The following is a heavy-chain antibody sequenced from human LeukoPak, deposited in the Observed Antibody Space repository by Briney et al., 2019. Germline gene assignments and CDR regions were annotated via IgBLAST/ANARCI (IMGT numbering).Heavy chain of an antibody. V-gene: IGHV4-39*01. D-gene: IGHD2-2*01. CDR1: GGSISSSSYY. J-gene: IGHJ5*02. CDR3: ARHRSKYQLLLVWFDP. CDR2: IYYSGST. Sequence: SETLSLTCTVSGGSISSSSYYWGWIRQPPGKGLEWIGSIYYSGSTYYNPSLKSRVTIPVDTSKNQFSLKLSSVTAADTAVYYCARHRSKYQLLLVWFDPWGQGTLVTVSS.